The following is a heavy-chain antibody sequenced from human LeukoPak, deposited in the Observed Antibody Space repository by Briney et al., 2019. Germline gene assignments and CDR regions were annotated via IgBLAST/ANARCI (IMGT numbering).Heavy chain of an antibody. CDR1: GFTFTIYA. D-gene: IGHD1-14*01. Sequence: GGSLRLSRTVSGFTFTIYATHWVRQAPGKGLEWVAVTDGSNTFYADSVKGRFNLSSDKSKNTLYLQMNNLRVEDTAVYYCAKDLIAGAPDYFDSWGQGTLVTVSS. V-gene: IGHV3-30*18. J-gene: IGHJ4*02. CDR3: AKDLIAGAPDYFDS. CDR2: TDGSNT.